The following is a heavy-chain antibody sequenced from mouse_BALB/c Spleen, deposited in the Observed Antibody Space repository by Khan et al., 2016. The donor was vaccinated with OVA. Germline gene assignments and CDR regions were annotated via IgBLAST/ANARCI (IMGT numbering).Heavy chain of an antibody. D-gene: IGHD1-3*01. CDR3: TRDDNYAHWYFDV. Sequence: EVELVESGGGLVKPGGSLKLFCAASGFTFSTYTLSWVRQTPEKRLEWVATISSGATYTYYPDSVKGRFTISRDNAKNTLYLQMSSLKSEDTAMYDCTRDDNYAHWYFDVWGAGTTVTVSS. J-gene: IGHJ1*01. CDR1: GFTFSTYT. V-gene: IGHV5-6-4*01. CDR2: ISSGATYT.